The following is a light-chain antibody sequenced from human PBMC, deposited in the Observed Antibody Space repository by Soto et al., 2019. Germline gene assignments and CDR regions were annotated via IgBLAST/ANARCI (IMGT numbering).Light chain of an antibody. CDR3: QTWGTGIQV. CDR2: LNSDGRH. Sequence: QPVLTQSPSASASLGASVKLTCTLSSGHSSYAIAWHQQQPEKGPRYLMKLNSDGRHSKGDGIPDRFSGSSSGAERYLTISCLQSEDEADYYCQTWGTGIQVFVGGTKLTVL. J-gene: IGLJ3*02. CDR1: SGHSSYA. V-gene: IGLV4-69*01.